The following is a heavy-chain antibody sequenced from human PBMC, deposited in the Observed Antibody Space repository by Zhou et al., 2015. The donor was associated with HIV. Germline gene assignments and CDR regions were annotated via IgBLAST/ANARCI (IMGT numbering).Heavy chain of an antibody. CDR1: GYTFTDYY. Sequence: QVQLVQSGAEVKTPGASVKVSCKASGYTFTDYYLHWVRQTPGQGLEWMGWINGDNGKTRYAQKFQGRVTLTTDRSTKTAFMELTYLRSDDAATYFCATDDIGGYHSFNYWGQGTRVSVSS. CDR3: ATDDIGGYHSFNY. V-gene: IGHV1-18*04. J-gene: IGHJ4*02. D-gene: IGHD3-22*01. CDR2: INGDNGKT.